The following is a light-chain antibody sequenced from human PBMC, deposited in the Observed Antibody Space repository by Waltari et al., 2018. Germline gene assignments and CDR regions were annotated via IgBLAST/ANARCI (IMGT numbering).Light chain of an antibody. Sequence: QSALTQPASVSGSPGQSITISCTGSNSDIGRYNLVSWYQQHPGKAPKLIIYEDNKRPSGVSNRFSASKSGNTASLTISGLQAEDESDFYCCAYAGNSEVFGGGTKLTVL. V-gene: IGLV2-23*01. J-gene: IGLJ2*01. CDR1: NSDIGRYNL. CDR3: CAYAGNSEV. CDR2: EDN.